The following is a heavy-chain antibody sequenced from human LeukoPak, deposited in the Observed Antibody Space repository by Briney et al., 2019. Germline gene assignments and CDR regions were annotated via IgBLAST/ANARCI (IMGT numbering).Heavy chain of an antibody. J-gene: IGHJ3*02. D-gene: IGHD2-21*02. CDR1: GFTFSSYW. V-gene: IGHV3-74*01. CDR3: AREGGSDPDSFDI. CDR2: INSDGSST. Sequence: GGSLRLSCAASGFTFSSYWMHWVRQAPGKGLVWVSRINSDGSSTSYADSVKGRFTISRDNAKNSLYLQMNSLRAEDTAVYYCAREGGSDPDSFDIWGQGTMVTVSS.